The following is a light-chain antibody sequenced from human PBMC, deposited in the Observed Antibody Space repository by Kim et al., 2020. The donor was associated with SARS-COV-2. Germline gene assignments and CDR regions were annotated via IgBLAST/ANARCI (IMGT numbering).Light chain of an antibody. V-gene: IGLV3-1*01. CDR2: EDG. J-gene: IGLJ3*02. CDR3: QAWDSSTWA. CDR1: KLDNKY. Sequence: VSPGQTASITCSGDKLDNKYSYWYQHKPGQSPVLVIYEDGKRPSGIPERFSGSNSGNTATLTISGTQAMDEADYYCQAWDSSTWAFGGGTQLTVL.